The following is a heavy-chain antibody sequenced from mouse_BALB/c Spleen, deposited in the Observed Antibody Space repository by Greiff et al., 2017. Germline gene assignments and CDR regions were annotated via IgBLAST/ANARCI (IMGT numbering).Heavy chain of an antibody. CDR3: ARSAMIRAYYFDY. D-gene: IGHD2-12*01. J-gene: IGHJ2*01. V-gene: IGHV5-6-5*01. CDR2: ISSGGST. Sequence: EVQLVESGGGLVKPGGSLKLSCAASGFTFSSYAMSWVRQTPEKRLEWVASISSGGSTYYPDSVKGRFTISRDNARNILYLQMSSLRSEDTAMYYCARSAMIRAYYFDYWGQGTTLTVSS. CDR1: GFTFSSYA.